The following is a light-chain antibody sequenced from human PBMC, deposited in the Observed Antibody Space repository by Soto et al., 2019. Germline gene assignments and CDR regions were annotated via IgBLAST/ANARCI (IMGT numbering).Light chain of an antibody. J-gene: IGKJ5*01. Sequence: DIQMTQSPSSLSASVGDRVTITCQASQSISSYLNWYQQKPGKAPKLLIYAASSLQSGVPSRFSGSGSGTEGTLTISSLKNEDGATYYCQQHGQWTITFGQGTRLEIK. CDR2: AAS. V-gene: IGKV1-39*01. CDR1: QSISSY. CDR3: QQHGQWTIT.